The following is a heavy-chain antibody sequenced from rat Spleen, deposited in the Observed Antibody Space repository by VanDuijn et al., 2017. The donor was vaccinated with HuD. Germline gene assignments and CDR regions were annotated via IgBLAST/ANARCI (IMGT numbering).Heavy chain of an antibody. CDR3: ARFITTVVGVMDA. D-gene: IGHD1-1*01. J-gene: IGHJ4*01. CDR1: GFTFSDCY. CDR2: ISYDGSST. V-gene: IGHV5-29*01. Sequence: EVQLVESDGGLVQPGRSLKLSCATSGFTFSDCYMAWVRQAPTKGLEWVATISYDGSSTYYRDSVKGRFTVSRNNAKSTLYLEMDSLRSEDTATYYCARFITTVVGVMDAWGQGASVTVSS.